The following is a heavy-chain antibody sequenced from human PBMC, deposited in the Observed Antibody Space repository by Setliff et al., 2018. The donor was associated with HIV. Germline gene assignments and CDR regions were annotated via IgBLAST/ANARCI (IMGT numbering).Heavy chain of an antibody. Sequence: SETLSLTCTVSGGSITSGGDSWSWIRQHPGKGLKWIGYISYSGITYYDPSLKSRLTMSVDTSNNQFSLKLSSATAADTAVYYCVRVLGVRRDYYDSSAPLRAAFDIWGQGTMVTVSS. D-gene: IGHD3-22*01. CDR1: GGSITSGGDS. J-gene: IGHJ3*02. CDR3: VRVLGVRRDYYDSSAPLRAAFDI. CDR2: ISYSGIT. V-gene: IGHV4-31*03.